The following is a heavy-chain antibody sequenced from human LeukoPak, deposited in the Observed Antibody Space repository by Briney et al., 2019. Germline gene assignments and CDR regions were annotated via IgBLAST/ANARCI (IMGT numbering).Heavy chain of an antibody. V-gene: IGHV3-7*01. J-gene: IGHJ5*02. Sequence: PGGSLRLSCAASGFTFSSYWMSWVRQAPGKGLEWVANIKQEGSEKYYVDSVKGRFTISRDNAKNSLYLQMNSLRAEDTAVYYCAREVSLGPLWFGELLSRLYNWFDPWGQGTLVTVSS. D-gene: IGHD3-10*01. CDR1: GFTFSSYW. CDR2: IKQEGSEK. CDR3: AREVSLGPLWFGELLSRLYNWFDP.